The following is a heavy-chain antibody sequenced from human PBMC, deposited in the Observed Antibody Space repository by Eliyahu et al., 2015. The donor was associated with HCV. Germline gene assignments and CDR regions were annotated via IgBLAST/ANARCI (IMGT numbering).Heavy chain of an antibody. J-gene: IGHJ4*02. CDR2: IYYSGST. CDR1: XXXIRSXSYX. CDR3: ARVVATDLDFDY. Sequence: QLQLQESGPGLVKPSETLSLTCXVXXXXIRSXSYXWGWIRQPPGKGLEWIGSIYYSGSTYYNPSLKSRVTISVDTSKNQFSLKLSSVTAADTAVYYCARVVATDLDFDYWGQGTLVTVSS. D-gene: IGHD5-12*01. V-gene: IGHV4-39*07.